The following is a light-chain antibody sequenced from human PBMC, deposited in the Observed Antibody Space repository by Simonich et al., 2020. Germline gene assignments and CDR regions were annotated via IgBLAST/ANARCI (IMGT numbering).Light chain of an antibody. CDR2: DAS. CDR3: QQYDNLPWT. CDR1: QDISNY. J-gene: IGKJ1*01. Sequence: DIQMTQSPSSLSASVGDRVTITCQAIQDISNYLKWYQQKPGKAPKLLIYDASNLETGVPSRFSGSGSGTDFTFTISSLQPEDIATYYCQQYDNLPWTFGQGTKVEIK. V-gene: IGKV1-33*01.